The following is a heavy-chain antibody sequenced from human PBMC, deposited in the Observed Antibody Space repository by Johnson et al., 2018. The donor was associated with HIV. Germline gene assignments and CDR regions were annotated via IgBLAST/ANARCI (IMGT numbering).Heavy chain of an antibody. Sequence: QMMLVESGGGVVRPGGSLSLSCAASGFTFDDYGMNWVRQVPGKGLEWVTLISYHGSDTYYADSVQGRFTISRDNSRNMVYLEMNSLRAEDTAVYYCARDRGSYQGAFDIWGQGTMVTVSS. CDR1: GFTFDDYG. D-gene: IGHD1-26*01. CDR3: ARDRGSYQGAFDI. CDR2: ISYHGSDT. V-gene: IGHV3-30*03. J-gene: IGHJ3*02.